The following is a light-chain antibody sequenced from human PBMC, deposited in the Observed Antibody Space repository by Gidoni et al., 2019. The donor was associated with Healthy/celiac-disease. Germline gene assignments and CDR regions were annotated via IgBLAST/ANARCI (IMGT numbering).Light chain of an antibody. CDR1: LSVSNN. Sequence: EVVLTLSQPTRPLSPGERATLSCRASLSVSNNLAWYQQKGGPAPRLHIYDTSLRATGIPTSCSGSGSGTDFTLTISSLEPEDFGICYCQQRASWPPTFGQGTRVDIK. CDR2: DTS. J-gene: IGKJ1*01. CDR3: QQRASWPPT. V-gene: IGKV3-11*01.